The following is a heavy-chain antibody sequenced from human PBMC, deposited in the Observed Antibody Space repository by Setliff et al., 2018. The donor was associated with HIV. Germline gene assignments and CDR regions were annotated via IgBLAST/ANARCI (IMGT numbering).Heavy chain of an antibody. J-gene: IGHJ4*02. Sequence: ASVKVSCKASGYTFSDYYLHWVRQAPGQGLEWMGWISGNNRITYYAQNFQSRVTLTTDTSTSTSNMELRSLRSDDTAVYYCARTEAYNNYEDYRGQGTQVTVSS. D-gene: IGHD3-10*01. CDR3: ARTEAYNNYEDY. CDR2: ISGNNRIT. V-gene: IGHV1-18*04. CDR1: GYTFSDYY.